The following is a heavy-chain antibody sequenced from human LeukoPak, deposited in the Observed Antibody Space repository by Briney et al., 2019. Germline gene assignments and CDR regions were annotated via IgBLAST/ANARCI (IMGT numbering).Heavy chain of an antibody. V-gene: IGHV1-2*02. CDR2: INPNDGDT. J-gene: IGHJ4*02. Sequence: ASVRVSCKASGYTFTDYYMHWVRQAPGQGFEWMGWINPNDGDTNYAQKFQGRVTMTRDTSISTAHMEVSRLRPDDTAVYYCARANFLYCSSTTCLFDYWGQGTLVTVSS. CDR3: ARANFLYCSSTTCLFDY. D-gene: IGHD2-2*01. CDR1: GYTFTDYY.